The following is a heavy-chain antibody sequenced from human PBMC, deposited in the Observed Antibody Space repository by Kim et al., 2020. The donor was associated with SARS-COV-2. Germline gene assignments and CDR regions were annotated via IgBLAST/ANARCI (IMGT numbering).Heavy chain of an antibody. D-gene: IGHD6-19*01. J-gene: IGHJ3*02. Sequence: GGSLRLSCAASGFTFSSYWMTWVRQAPGKGLEWVANIKQDGNQKYYVDSVKGRFTISSDNAKNSLYLQMNILRAEDTAVDYCARAGDLYSSGKDSVAIWG. CDR1: GFTFSSYW. CDR2: IKQDGNQK. CDR3: ARAGDLYSSGKDSVAI. V-gene: IGHV3-7*01.